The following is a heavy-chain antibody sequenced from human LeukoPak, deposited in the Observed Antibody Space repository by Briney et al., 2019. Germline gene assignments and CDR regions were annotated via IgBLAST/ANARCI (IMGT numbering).Heavy chain of an antibody. CDR2: ISWDGRTP. Sequence: GGSLRLSCTASGFSFLNYAMHWVRQVPGKGLEWISLISWDGRTPHYADSVKGRFTISRDNSKNSLYLQMNSLRGEDSALYYCAREVVVGSTGFDYWGQGTLVTVSS. J-gene: IGHJ4*02. D-gene: IGHD1-26*01. CDR3: AREVVVGSTGFDY. V-gene: IGHV3-43D*03. CDR1: GFSFLNYA.